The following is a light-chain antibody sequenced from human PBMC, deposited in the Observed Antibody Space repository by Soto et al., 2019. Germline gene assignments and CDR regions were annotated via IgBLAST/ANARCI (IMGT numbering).Light chain of an antibody. J-gene: IGKJ5*01. CDR2: AAS. V-gene: IGKV3-20*01. Sequence: EIVLTQSPGTLSLSPGERATLSCRASQSVSSSHLAWYQHKPGQAPRILIYAASSRATGSPDRFSGGGSGTDFTLTISRLEPEDFAVFYCQQYGTSEIIFGQGTRLEIK. CDR1: QSVSSSH. CDR3: QQYGTSEII.